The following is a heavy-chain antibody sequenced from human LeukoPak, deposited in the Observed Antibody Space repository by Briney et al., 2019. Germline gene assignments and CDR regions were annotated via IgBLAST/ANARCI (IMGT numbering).Heavy chain of an antibody. CDR1: GDSISSGGYY. CDR2: IYHSGST. CDR3: ASVPLVTYSDY. J-gene: IGHJ4*02. V-gene: IGHV4-30-2*01. D-gene: IGHD3-9*01. Sequence: TLSLTCTVSGDSISSGGYYWSWIRQPPGKGLEWIGYIYHSGSTYYNPSLKSRVTISVDRSKNQFSLKLSSVTAADTAVYYCASVPLVTYSDYWGQGTLVTVSS.